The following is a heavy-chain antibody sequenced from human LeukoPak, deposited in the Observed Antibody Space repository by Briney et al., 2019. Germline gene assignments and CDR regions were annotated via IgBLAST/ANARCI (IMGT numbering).Heavy chain of an antibody. CDR1: AFTSSSYA. CDR2: ISYDGSNK. D-gene: IGHD3-3*01. J-gene: IGHJ4*02. CDR3: ARGGFLEWLPLNY. V-gene: IGHV3-30*04. Sequence: PGGSLRLSCAASAFTSSSYAIHWVRQAPGNGREWVAVISYDGSNKYYADSVKGRFTISRDNSKNTLYLQMNSLRAEDTAVYYRARGGFLEWLPLNYWGQGTLVTVSS.